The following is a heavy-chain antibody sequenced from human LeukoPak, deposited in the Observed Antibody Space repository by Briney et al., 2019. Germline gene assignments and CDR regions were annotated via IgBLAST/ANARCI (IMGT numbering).Heavy chain of an antibody. Sequence: GGSLRLSCAASGFTFSSYAMSWVRQAPGKGLEWVSAISGSGGSTYYADSVKGRFTISRDNSKNTLYLQMNSLRAEDTAVYYWAKNEYVGGSYRYFYFDYWGQETLVTVPS. CDR3: AKNEYVGGSYRYFYFDY. V-gene: IGHV3-23*01. CDR2: ISGSGGST. D-gene: IGHD3-16*02. J-gene: IGHJ4*02. CDR1: GFTFSSYA.